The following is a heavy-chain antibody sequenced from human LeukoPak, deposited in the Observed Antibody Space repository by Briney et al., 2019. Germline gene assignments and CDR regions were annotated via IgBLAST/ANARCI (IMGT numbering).Heavy chain of an antibody. V-gene: IGHV1-24*01. CDR2: FDPEDGET. CDR1: GYTLTELS. D-gene: IGHD3-3*01. Sequence: GASVKVSCKVSGYTLTELSMHWVRQAPGKGLEWMGGFDPEDGETIYAQKFQGRVTMTEDTSTDTAYMELSSLRSEDTAVYYCATSAQGADFWSGYYSNNWFDPWGQGTLVTVSS. J-gene: IGHJ5*02. CDR3: ATSAQGADFWSGYYSNNWFDP.